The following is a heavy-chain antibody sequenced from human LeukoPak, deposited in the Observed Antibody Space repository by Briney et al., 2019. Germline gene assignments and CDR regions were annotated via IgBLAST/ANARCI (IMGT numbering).Heavy chain of an antibody. Sequence: GGSLRLSCAASGFTFRSYGMHWVRQAPGKGLEWVGVIWYGGSKKYYADSVRGRFTIPRDDSKNTLHLQMDNLRAEDTALYYCARVRGHCGGDCYSVYWGQGTLVTDPS. D-gene: IGHD2-21*02. CDR1: GFTFRSYG. CDR3: ARVRGHCGGDCYSVY. V-gene: IGHV3-33*01. CDR2: IWYGGSKK. J-gene: IGHJ4*02.